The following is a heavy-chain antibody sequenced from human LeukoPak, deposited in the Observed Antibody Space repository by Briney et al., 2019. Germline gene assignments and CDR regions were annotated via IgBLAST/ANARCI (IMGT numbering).Heavy chain of an antibody. D-gene: IGHD3-22*01. Sequence: SETLSLTCTVSGGSISSYYWGWIRQPPGKGLEWIGYIYYSGSTNYNPSLKSRVTISVDTSKNQFSLKLSSVTAADTAVYYCARDRHYYGSSGYYYELDYWGQGTLVTVSS. CDR1: GGSISSYY. CDR2: IYYSGST. CDR3: ARDRHYYGSSGYYYELDY. V-gene: IGHV4-59*01. J-gene: IGHJ4*02.